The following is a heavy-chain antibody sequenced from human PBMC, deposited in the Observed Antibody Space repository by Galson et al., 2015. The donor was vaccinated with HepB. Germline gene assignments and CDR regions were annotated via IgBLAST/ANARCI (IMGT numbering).Heavy chain of an antibody. CDR2: ISSGSITI. CDR1: GFTFSRYS. D-gene: IGHD2-15*01. V-gene: IGHV3-48*01. CDR3: ARVRLYSGAFDI. Sequence: SLRLSCAASGFTFSRYSMNWVRQAPGKGLEWVSYISSGSITIYYRDSVKGRFTISRDNAKNSLYLQMNSLRAEDTAVYYCARVRLYSGAFDIWGQGTMVTVSS. J-gene: IGHJ3*02.